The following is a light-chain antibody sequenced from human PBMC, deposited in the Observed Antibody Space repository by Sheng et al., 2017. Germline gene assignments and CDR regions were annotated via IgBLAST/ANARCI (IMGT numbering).Light chain of an antibody. CDR3: QQYNNWLPSYS. CDR1: QSVLYSSNNKNY. J-gene: IGKJ2*03. V-gene: IGKV4-1*01. CDR2: WAS. Sequence: DIVMTQSPDSLAVSLGERATINCKSSQSVLYSSNNKNYLAWYQQKPGQPPKLLIYWASTRESGVPDRFSGSGSGTDFTLTISSLQSEDFAVYYCQQYNNWLPSYSFGQGTKLEIK.